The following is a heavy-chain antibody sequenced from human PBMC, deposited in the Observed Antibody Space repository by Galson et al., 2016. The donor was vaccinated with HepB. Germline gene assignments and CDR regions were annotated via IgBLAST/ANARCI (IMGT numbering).Heavy chain of an antibody. V-gene: IGHV3-7*01. D-gene: IGHD3-3*02. CDR1: GFTFSTYW. CDR2: IKQDGSQK. Sequence: SLRLSCAASGFTFSTYWMSWVRQAPGKGLEWVANIKQDGSQKYYVDSVKGRFTISRDNAQNSQYLQMNSLRAEDTAVFYCAITGPIFGVIYDVFDIWGQGTMVTVSS. J-gene: IGHJ3*02. CDR3: AITGPIFGVIYDVFDI.